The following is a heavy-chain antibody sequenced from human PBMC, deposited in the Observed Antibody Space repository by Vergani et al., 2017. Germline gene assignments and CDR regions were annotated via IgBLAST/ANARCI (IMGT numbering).Heavy chain of an antibody. V-gene: IGHV3-48*04. CDR1: GFTFSSYS. CDR2: ISSGSSTI. J-gene: IGHJ4*02. D-gene: IGHD3-10*01. Sequence: EVQLVESGGGLVQPGGSLRLSCAASGFTFSSYSMNWVRQAPGKGLEWVSYISSGSSTIYYADSVKGRFTISRDNAKNSLYLQMNSLRAEDTAVYYCASNRRGLLWFGELLLHFDYWGQGTLVTVSS. CDR3: ASNRRGLLWFGELLLHFDY.